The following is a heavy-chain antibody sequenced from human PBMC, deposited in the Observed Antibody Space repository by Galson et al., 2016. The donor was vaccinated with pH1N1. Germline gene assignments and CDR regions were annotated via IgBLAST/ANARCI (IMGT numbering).Heavy chain of an antibody. CDR1: GDIFINYP. Sequence: SVKVSCKASGDIFINYPISWVRQAPGQGLEWMGGIMPIFDKPTYAQKFQGRVTITTDKSTSTTYMVLSSLRAEDTAVYYCARGPGVGAIDYWGQGTLVTVAS. V-gene: IGHV1-69*05. CDR3: ARGPGVGAIDY. CDR2: IMPIFDKP. D-gene: IGHD1-26*01. J-gene: IGHJ4*02.